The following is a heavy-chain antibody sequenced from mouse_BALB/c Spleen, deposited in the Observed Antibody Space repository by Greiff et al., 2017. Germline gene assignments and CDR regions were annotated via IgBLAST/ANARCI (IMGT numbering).Heavy chain of an antibody. V-gene: IGHV5-17*02. CDR2: ISSGSSTI. CDR1: GFTFSSFG. D-gene: IGHD2-4*01. Sequence: DVQLVESGGGLVQPGGSRKLSCAASGFTFSSFGMHWVRQAPEKGLEWVAYISSGSSTIYYADTVKGRFTISRDNPKNTLFLQMTSLRSEDTAMYYCARTVDYDFAYWGQGTLVTVSA. J-gene: IGHJ3*01. CDR3: ARTVDYDFAY.